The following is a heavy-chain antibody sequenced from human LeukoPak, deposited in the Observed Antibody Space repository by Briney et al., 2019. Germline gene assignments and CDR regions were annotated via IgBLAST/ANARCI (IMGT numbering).Heavy chain of an antibody. Sequence: GGSLRLSCAASGFTFSSYDMHWVRQAPGKGLEYVSAISSNGGSTYYANSVKGRFTNSRDNSKNTLYLQMGSLRAEDMAVYYCARDFSNWGQNWFDPWGQGTLVTVSS. CDR1: GFTFSSYD. D-gene: IGHD7-27*01. CDR3: ARDFSNWGQNWFDP. V-gene: IGHV3-64*01. CDR2: ISSNGGST. J-gene: IGHJ5*02.